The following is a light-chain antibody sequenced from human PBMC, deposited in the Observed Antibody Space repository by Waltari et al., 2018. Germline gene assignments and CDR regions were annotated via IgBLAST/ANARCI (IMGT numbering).Light chain of an antibody. Sequence: EIVMTQSPATLSVSPGEQATLSCRASQSVSSNLAWYQQKPGHSPRLLIYGASTRATGIPARFSGSGSGTDFTLTISSLQSEDFAVYYCQHSDTFGQGTKLEIK. V-gene: IGKV3-15*01. J-gene: IGKJ2*01. CDR2: GAS. CDR3: QHSDT. CDR1: QSVSSN.